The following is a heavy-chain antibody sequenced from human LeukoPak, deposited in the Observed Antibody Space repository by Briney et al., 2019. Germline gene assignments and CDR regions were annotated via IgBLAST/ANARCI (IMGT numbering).Heavy chain of an antibody. CDR2: IKNIGSTI. CDR3: ARGPRDPTGYCSGGRCSPTYDV. CDR1: GFTSSAYE. V-gene: IGHV3-48*03. J-gene: IGHJ4*02. D-gene: IGHD2-15*01. Sequence: GGGLRLSCVVSGFTSSAYEMNWVRHAPRRGGGWVSYIKNIGSTIYYTDSVKGRFTISTDNARNSLYLQLNSLRAEDTAVSYCARGPRDPTGYCSGGRCSPTYDVWGQGTLVSVS.